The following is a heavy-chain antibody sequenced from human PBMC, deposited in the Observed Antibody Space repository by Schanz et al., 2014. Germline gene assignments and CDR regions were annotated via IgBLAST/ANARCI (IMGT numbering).Heavy chain of an antibody. V-gene: IGHV1-18*01. D-gene: IGHD6-13*01. CDR1: GYTFINYG. CDR2: INVYNGDT. J-gene: IGHJ3*02. CDR3: ARNIIATARAYDI. Sequence: QVQLVQSGAEVKKPGASVKVSCKASGYTFINYGIGWVRQAPGQGLEWMGWINVYNGDTKFAKTFQDRVTLTTDTSTSTAYMELRSLRSDDTAVYYCARNIIATARAYDIWGQGTMVTVSS.